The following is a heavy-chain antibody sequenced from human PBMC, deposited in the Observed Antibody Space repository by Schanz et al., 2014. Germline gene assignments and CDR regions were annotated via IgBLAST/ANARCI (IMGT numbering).Heavy chain of an antibody. D-gene: IGHD3-9*01. CDR3: ARDHIAAYHDISPGGFDI. Sequence: QLMQSGSEVRKPGASVKVSCKASGYIFGSHGMTWVRQAPGQGPELMGWINAHTGNTQYAQKFQGRVTMTGDTVTTTVHLELTRLRTDDTAIYYEARDHIAAYHDISPGGFDIWGQGTRVTVSS. CDR1: GYIFGSHG. J-gene: IGHJ3*02. CDR2: INAHTGNT. V-gene: IGHV1-18*01.